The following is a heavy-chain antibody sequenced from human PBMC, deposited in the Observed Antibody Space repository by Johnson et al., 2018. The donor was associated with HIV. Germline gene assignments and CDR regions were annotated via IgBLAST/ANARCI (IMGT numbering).Heavy chain of an antibody. CDR3: ARALEVGATTANEAFDI. D-gene: IGHD1-26*01. Sequence: MQLVESGGRVVRPGGSLKLSCAASGFTFEDYGMSWVREAPGKGLEWVSGINWTSGTIDYADSVKGRFTISRDNAKNSLYLQMNSLRAVDTAVYYCARALEVGATTANEAFDISGQGTMVTVSS. J-gene: IGHJ3*02. CDR2: INWTSGTI. CDR1: GFTFEDYG. V-gene: IGHV3-20*04.